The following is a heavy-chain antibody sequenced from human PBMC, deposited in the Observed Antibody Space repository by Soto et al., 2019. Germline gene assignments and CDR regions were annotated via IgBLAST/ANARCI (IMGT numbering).Heavy chain of an antibody. J-gene: IGHJ4*01. CDR2: ISGYNGYR. V-gene: IGHV1-18*01. Sequence: QVQLVQSGAEVEKPGASVKVSCKASGYTFTSYGISWVRQAPGQGLEWMGWISGYNGYRNYAQKLRGRVTMTKDTSTSTAYMELRSLRSDDTAVYYWARDPDGVDEPFDYFGHRTLVTVSS. D-gene: IGHD2-15*01. CDR1: GYTFTSYG. CDR3: ARDPDGVDEPFDY.